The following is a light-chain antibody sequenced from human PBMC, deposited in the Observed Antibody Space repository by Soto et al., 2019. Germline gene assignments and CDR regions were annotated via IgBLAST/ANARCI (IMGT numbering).Light chain of an antibody. V-gene: IGKV1-5*03. Sequence: DIEMTQSPSTLSGSLGDRVTITCRASQTVSRCLAWYQQKPGKAPKLLIYDASTLKSGVPSRFSGSGSGTEFTLTISSLQPDDFATYYCQPYNSYSGAFGQPTTADIK. CDR3: QPYNSYSGA. CDR1: QTVSRC. J-gene: IGKJ1*01. CDR2: DAS.